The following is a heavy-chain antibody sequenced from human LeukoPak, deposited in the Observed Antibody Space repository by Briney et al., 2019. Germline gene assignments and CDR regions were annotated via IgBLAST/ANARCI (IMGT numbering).Heavy chain of an antibody. CDR1: GGSISSSDFN. J-gene: IGHJ4*02. Sequence: SETLSLTCTVSGGSISSSDFNWGWIRQPPGKGLEWIGVISYSGSTYYNPSLKSRVTISVDTSKSHFSLKLSSVTAADTAIYYCARLDKGIKAAHFDYWAREPWSPSPQ. CDR2: ISYSGST. V-gene: IGHV4-39*01. D-gene: IGHD6-25*01. CDR3: ARLDKGIKAAHFDY.